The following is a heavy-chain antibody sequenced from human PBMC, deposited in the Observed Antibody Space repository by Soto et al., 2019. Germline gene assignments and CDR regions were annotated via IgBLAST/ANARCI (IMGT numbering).Heavy chain of an antibody. CDR1: GFTFSSHG. V-gene: IGHV3-33*08. Sequence: QVQLVESGGGVVQPGRSLTLSCAASGFTFSSHGMHWVRQAPGKGLEWLAIIWYDGSNKYYADSVKGRFTISRDNSKNALSRQMKSLRVEDTAVYYCARGGGSLPQPLDCWGEGTVVTVSS. D-gene: IGHD1-26*01. CDR2: IWYDGSNK. CDR3: ARGGGSLPQPLDC. J-gene: IGHJ4*02.